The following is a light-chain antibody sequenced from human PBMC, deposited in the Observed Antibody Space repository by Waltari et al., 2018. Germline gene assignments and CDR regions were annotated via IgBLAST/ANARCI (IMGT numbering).Light chain of an antibody. CDR2: DVS. CDR3: NSYTSSSILEVV. CDR1: SSDVGGYKY. J-gene: IGLJ2*01. V-gene: IGLV2-14*03. Sequence: QSALTQPASVSGSPGQSITISCTGTSSDVGGYKYVSWYQQHPGKAPKLMIYDVSNRPSGVSNRFSVSKSGNTASLTISGLQAEDEADYYCNSYTSSSILEVVFGGGTKLTVL.